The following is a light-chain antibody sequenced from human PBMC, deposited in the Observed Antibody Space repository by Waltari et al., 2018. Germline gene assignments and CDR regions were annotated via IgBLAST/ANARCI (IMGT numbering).Light chain of an antibody. V-gene: IGLV1-44*01. CDR1: RFNIGSNT. CDR2: TDS. Sequence: QSVLPQLPPASGSPGQGVTISCSGSRFNIGSNTLNWYQQVPGTAPKLLIYTDSQRPSVVPDRFSGSKSGTSGYLAISGLQSEDEADYYCAAWDDGLNGWVFGGRTKLTVL. CDR3: AAWDDGLNGWV. J-gene: IGLJ3*02.